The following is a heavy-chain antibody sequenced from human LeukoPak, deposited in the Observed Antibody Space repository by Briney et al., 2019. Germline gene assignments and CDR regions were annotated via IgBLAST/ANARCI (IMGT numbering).Heavy chain of an antibody. CDR1: GFIFGSYL. CDR2: IHSDGSDT. Sequence: PGGSLRLSCAASGFIFGSYLMHWVRQAPGKGLVWVSRIHSDGSDTTYADSVKGRFTISRDNAKNTLYLQMNSLRAEDTAVYYCAREGNSGWRDDGFDIWGQGTMVTVSS. V-gene: IGHV3-74*01. D-gene: IGHD6-19*01. CDR3: AREGNSGWRDDGFDI. J-gene: IGHJ3*02.